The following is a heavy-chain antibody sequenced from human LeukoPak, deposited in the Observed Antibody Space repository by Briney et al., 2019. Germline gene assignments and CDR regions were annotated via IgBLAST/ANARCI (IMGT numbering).Heavy chain of an antibody. CDR3: ARARVPSYYGSGSYLKEYYFDY. D-gene: IGHD3-10*01. V-gene: IGHV4-34*01. Sequence: SETLSLTCAVYGGSFSGYYWSWIRQPPGKGLEWIGEINHSGSTNYNPSLKSRVTISVDTSKNQFSLKLSSVTAADTAVYYCARARVPSYYGSGSYLKEYYFDYWGQGTLVTVSS. CDR2: INHSGST. CDR1: GGSFSGYY. J-gene: IGHJ4*02.